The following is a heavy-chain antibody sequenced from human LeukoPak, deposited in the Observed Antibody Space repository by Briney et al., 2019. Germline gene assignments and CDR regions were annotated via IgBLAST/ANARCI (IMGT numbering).Heavy chain of an antibody. CDR2: ISGSGGST. Sequence: PGGSLRLSCAASGFTFSSYAMSWVRQAPGKGLEWVSAISGSGGSTYYADSVKGRFTISRDNSKNSLYLQMNSLRAEDTAVNYCARALIGYYFDYWGQGTLVTVSS. CDR3: ARALIGYYFDY. D-gene: IGHD2-8*01. V-gene: IGHV3-23*01. J-gene: IGHJ4*02. CDR1: GFTFSSYA.